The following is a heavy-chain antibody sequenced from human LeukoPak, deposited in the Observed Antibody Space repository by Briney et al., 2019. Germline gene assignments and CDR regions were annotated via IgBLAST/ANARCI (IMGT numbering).Heavy chain of an antibody. D-gene: IGHD6-19*01. CDR2: VSSSSSYT. CDR3: ASRIAVAAPIDY. J-gene: IGHJ4*02. V-gene: IGHV3-11*06. Sequence: GGSLRLSCAASGFTFSDYYMSWIRQAPGRGLEWVSYVSSSSSYTNYADSVRGRFTISRDNAKNSLYLQMNSLRAEDTAVYYCASRIAVAAPIDYWGQGTLVTVSS. CDR1: GFTFSDYY.